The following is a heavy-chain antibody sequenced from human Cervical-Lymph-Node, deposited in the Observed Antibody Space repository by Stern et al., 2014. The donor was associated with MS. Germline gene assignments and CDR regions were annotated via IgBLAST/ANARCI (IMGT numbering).Heavy chain of an antibody. D-gene: IGHD1-1*01. J-gene: IGHJ5*01. V-gene: IGHV4-4*07. CDR2: IKKKEAKESP. Sequence: QLVESGPGLVRPSETLSLTCGVSGDSILSYYWSWIRQPAGKGLEWIGRIKKKEAKESPNYNPPPQSQLTMSKDTAKREVSLTLSSVTAADTAIYYCARSPSVGNWVEYWGQGTLVTVSS. CDR3: ARSPSVGNWVEY. CDR1: GDSILSYY.